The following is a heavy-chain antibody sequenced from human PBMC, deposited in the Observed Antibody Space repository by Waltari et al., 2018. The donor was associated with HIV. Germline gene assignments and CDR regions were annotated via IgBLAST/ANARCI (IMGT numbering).Heavy chain of an antibody. D-gene: IGHD2-8*01. CDR3: AHSLGRGVVYFDH. Sequence: QITLRESGPAQVKPTQTLTLTCSFSGLSLTTSRVGVGWIRQPPGKALEWLAVIYWHGEKRYSPSLDKRLDITKDTSDNRVTLTMTTMDPLDTGTYFCAHSLGRGVVYFDHWGQGILVTVSS. CDR2: IYWHGEK. CDR1: GLSLTTSRVG. J-gene: IGHJ4*02. V-gene: IGHV2-5*01.